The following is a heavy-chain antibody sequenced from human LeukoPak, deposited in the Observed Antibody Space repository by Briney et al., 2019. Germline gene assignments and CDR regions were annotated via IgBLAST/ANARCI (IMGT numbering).Heavy chain of an antibody. D-gene: IGHD2-2*01. CDR1: GVSFSGYY. J-gene: IGHJ4*02. CDR3: ARASGCSSTSCYFRY. CDR2: INHSGST. V-gene: IGHV4-34*01. Sequence: PSETLSLTCAVYGVSFSGYYWSWIRQPPGKGLGWIGEINHSGSTNYNPSLKSRVTISVDTSKNQFSLKLSSVTAADTAVYYCARASGCSSTSCYFRYWGQGTLVTVSS.